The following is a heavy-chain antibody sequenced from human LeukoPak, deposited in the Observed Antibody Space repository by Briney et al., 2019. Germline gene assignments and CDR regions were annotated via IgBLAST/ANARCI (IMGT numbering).Heavy chain of an antibody. Sequence: ASVKVSCKASGYTFTGYYMHWVRQAPGQGLEGMGWINPNSGGTNYAQKFQGRVTMTRDTSISTAYMELSRLRSDDTAVYYCARVSLFYGDYAHPWFDPWGQGTLVTVSS. CDR3: ARVSLFYGDYAHPWFDP. CDR1: GYTFTGYY. J-gene: IGHJ5*02. V-gene: IGHV1-2*02. CDR2: INPNSGGT. D-gene: IGHD4-17*01.